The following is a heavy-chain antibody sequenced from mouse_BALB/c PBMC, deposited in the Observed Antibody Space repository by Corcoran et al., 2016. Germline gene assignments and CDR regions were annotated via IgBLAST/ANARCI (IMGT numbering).Heavy chain of an antibody. CDR2: INPYNDGT. CDR1: GYTFTSYV. Sequence: EVQLQQSGPELVKPGASVKMSCKASGYTFTSYVMHWVKQKPGQGLEWIGYINPYNDGTKYNEKFKGKATLTSDKSSSTAYMELSSLTSEDSAVYYGARYCNTSWFAYWGQGTLVTVSA. CDR3: ARYCNTSWFAY. J-gene: IGHJ3*01. V-gene: IGHV1S136*01.